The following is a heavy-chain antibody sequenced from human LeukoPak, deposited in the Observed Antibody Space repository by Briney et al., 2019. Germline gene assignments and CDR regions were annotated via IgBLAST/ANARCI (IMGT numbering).Heavy chain of an antibody. CDR2: IYYSGST. CDR1: GGSISSYY. D-gene: IGHD3-22*01. Sequence: PSETLSLTCTVSGGSISSYYWSWIRQPPGKGLEWIGYIYYSGSTNYNSSLKSRVTISVDTSKNQFSLKLSSVTAADTAVYYCARVDYDGGYFDYWGQGTLVTVSS. J-gene: IGHJ4*02. V-gene: IGHV4-59*01. CDR3: ARVDYDGGYFDY.